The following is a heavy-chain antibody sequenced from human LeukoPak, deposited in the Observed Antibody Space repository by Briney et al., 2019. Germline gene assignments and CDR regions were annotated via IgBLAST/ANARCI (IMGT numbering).Heavy chain of an antibody. CDR2: IYYSGST. CDR3: VRFDRTRGDY. D-gene: IGHD5-24*01. CDR1: GGSISSYY. V-gene: IGHV4-59*01. Sequence: SETLSLTCTVSGGSISSYYWSWIRQPPGKGLEWIGYIYYSGSTNYNPSLKSRVTISVDTSENQFSLKLSSVTAADTAVYYCVRFDRTRGDYWGQGTLVTVSS. J-gene: IGHJ4*02.